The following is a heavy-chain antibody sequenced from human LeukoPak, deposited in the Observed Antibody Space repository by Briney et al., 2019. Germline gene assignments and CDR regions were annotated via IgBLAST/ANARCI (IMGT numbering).Heavy chain of an antibody. J-gene: IGHJ6*02. CDR2: ISSSGSTI. D-gene: IGHD4-17*01. Sequence: GGSLRLSCAASGFTCSSYEMNWVRQAPGKGLEWVSYISSSGSTIYYADSVKGRFTISRDNAKNSLYLQMNSLRAEDTAVYYCARGPHYEYYYYYGMDVWGQGTTVTVSS. CDR3: ARGPHYEYYYYYGMDV. CDR1: GFTCSSYE. V-gene: IGHV3-48*03.